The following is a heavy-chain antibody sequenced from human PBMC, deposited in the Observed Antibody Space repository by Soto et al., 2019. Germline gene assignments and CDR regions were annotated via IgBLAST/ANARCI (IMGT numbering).Heavy chain of an antibody. D-gene: IGHD3-22*01. J-gene: IGHJ4*02. Sequence: SETLSLTCAVYGGSFSGYYWSWIRQPPGKGLEWIGEINHSGSTNYNPSLKSRVTISVDTSKNQFSLKLSSVTAADTAVYYCARVPLAKTLYYYDSSGYYLDYWGQGTLVTVSS. V-gene: IGHV4-34*01. CDR3: ARVPLAKTLYYYDSSGYYLDY. CDR2: INHSGST. CDR1: GGSFSGYY.